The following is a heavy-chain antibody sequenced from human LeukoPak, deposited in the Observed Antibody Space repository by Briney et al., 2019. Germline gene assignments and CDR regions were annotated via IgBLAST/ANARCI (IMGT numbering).Heavy chain of an antibody. CDR1: GFTFSSYA. CDR2: ISGSGGST. Sequence: PGGSLRLSCAASGFTFSSYAMSWVRQAPGKGLEWVSAISGSGGSTYYADSVKGRFTISRDNSKNTLYLQMNSLRAEDTAVYYCAKDRFGGRDGYNFDYWGQGTLVTVSS. V-gene: IGHV3-23*01. J-gene: IGHJ4*02. D-gene: IGHD5-24*01. CDR3: AKDRFGGRDGYNFDY.